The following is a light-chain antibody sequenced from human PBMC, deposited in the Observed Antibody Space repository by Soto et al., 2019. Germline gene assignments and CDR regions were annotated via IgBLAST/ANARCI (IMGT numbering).Light chain of an antibody. J-gene: IGLJ1*01. Sequence: QSSLTQPPSASGSLGQPVTIACTGTRSDVGGYKFVSWYQQHPGKAPRLIIYEVSKRPSGVPDRFSGSKSGNTASLTVSGLQAEDEADYHCSSSYAGSNVFVFGSGTKVTVL. CDR1: RSDVGGYKF. CDR3: SSSYAGSNVFV. V-gene: IGLV2-8*01. CDR2: EVS.